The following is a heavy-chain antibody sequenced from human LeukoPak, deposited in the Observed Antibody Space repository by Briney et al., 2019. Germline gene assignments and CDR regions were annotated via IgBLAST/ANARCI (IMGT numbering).Heavy chain of an antibody. CDR3: ARGGRYCSSTSCYKRKDFDY. V-gene: IGHV4-34*01. D-gene: IGHD2-2*02. J-gene: IGHJ4*02. Sequence: GSLRLSCAASGFTFSSYAMSWVRQAPGRGLEWIGEINHSGSTNYNPSLKSRVTISVDTSKNQFSLKLSSVTAADTAVYYCARGGRYCSSTSCYKRKDFDYWGQGTLVTVSS. CDR2: INHSGST. CDR1: GFTFSSYA.